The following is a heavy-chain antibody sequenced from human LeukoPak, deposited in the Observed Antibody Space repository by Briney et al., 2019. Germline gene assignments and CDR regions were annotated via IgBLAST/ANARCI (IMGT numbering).Heavy chain of an antibody. D-gene: IGHD3-10*01. CDR2: IYASGYT. V-gene: IGHV4-4*07. CDR1: GDSISSYY. Sequence: SETLSLTCTVSGDSISSYYWNWIRQPAGKGLEWIGRIYASGYTEYNPSLQTRITMSVDTSKNEFSLKVDTVTAADTAVYFCARNHIVTGTYFDSWGQGILVTVSS. CDR3: ARNHIVTGTYFDS. J-gene: IGHJ4*02.